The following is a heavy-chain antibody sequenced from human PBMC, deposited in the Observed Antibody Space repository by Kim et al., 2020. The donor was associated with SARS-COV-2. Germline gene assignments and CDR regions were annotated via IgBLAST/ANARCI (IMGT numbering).Heavy chain of an antibody. CDR3: TTDYDSSIDY. D-gene: IGHD3-22*01. CDR2: TT. Sequence: TTDAAAPVKGRFTISRDDSKNTLYLQMNSLKTEDTAVYYCTTDYDSSIDYWGQGTLVTVSS. J-gene: IGHJ4*02. V-gene: IGHV3-15*01.